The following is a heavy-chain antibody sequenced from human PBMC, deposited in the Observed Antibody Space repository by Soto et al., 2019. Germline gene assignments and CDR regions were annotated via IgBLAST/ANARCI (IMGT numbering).Heavy chain of an antibody. J-gene: IGHJ6*03. CDR1: CGSFSGYY. CDR3: ARGRQDNWNYYYYYMDV. Sequence: SETLSLTCAVYCGSFSGYYWSWIRQPPGKGLEWIGEINHSGSTNYNPSLKSRVTISVDTSKNQFSLKLSSVTAADTAVYYCARGRQDNWNYYYYYMDVWGKGTTVTVSS. V-gene: IGHV4-34*01. D-gene: IGHD1-20*01. CDR2: INHSGST.